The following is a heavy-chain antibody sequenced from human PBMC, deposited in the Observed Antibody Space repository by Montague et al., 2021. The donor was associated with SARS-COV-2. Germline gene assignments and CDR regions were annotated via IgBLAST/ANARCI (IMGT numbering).Heavy chain of an antibody. Sequence: SETLSLTCTVSGGSISSYYWSWIRQPPGKGLEWIGYIYYSGSTNYNPSLKSRVTISVDTSKNQFSLKLSSVTAADTAVYYCAGHGGPNTIFGVVTIPGHWDYWGKGNLVTVSS. J-gene: IGHJ4*02. CDR1: GGSISSYY. D-gene: IGHD3-3*01. V-gene: IGHV4-59*08. CDR3: AGHGGPNTIFGVVTIPGHWDY. CDR2: IYYSGST.